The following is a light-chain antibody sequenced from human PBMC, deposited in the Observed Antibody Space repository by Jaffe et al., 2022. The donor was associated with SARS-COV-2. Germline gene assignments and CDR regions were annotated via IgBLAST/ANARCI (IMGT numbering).Light chain of an antibody. CDR2: AAS. V-gene: IGKV1-39*01. Sequence: DIQMTQSPSSLSASVGDRVTITCRASQTISSYLNWYQQKPGKAPKLVIYAASTLQSGVPSRFSGSGSGPDFTLTISSLQPEDSATYYCQHNYNIPYTFGQGTKLEIK. CDR3: QHNYNIPYT. CDR1: QTISSY. J-gene: IGKJ2*01.